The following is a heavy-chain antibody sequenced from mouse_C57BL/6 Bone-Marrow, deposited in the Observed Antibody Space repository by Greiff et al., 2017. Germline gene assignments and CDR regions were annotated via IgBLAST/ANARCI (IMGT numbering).Heavy chain of an antibody. V-gene: IGHV3-6*01. CDR2: ISYDGSN. Sequence: EVQLQQSGPGLVKPSQSLSLTCSVTGYSITSGYYWNWIRQFPGNKLEWMGYISYDGSNNYNPSLKNRISITRDTSKNQFFLKLNSVTTEDTATYYCARFTTVVAEYFDVWGTGTTVTVSS. CDR1: GYSITSGYY. J-gene: IGHJ1*03. CDR3: ARFTTVVAEYFDV. D-gene: IGHD1-1*01.